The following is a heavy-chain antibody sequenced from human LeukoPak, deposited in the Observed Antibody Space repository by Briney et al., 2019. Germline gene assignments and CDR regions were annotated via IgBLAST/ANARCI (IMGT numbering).Heavy chain of an antibody. Sequence: SETLSLTCALYGGSFSGYYWSWIRQPPGKGLEWIGEINHSGSTNYNPSLKGRVTISVDTSKNQFSLKLSSVTAADTAVYYCARGAGTSRRYYYDSSGYWSTGAFDIWGQGTMVTVSS. J-gene: IGHJ3*02. CDR3: ARGAGTSRRYYYDSSGYWSTGAFDI. CDR1: GGSFSGYY. D-gene: IGHD3-22*01. V-gene: IGHV4-34*01. CDR2: INHSGST.